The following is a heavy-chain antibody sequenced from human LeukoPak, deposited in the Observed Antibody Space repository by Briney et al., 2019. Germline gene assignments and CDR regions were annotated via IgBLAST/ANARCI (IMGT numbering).Heavy chain of an antibody. CDR1: GFTVSSNY. Sequence: GGSLRLSCAASGFTVSSNYMSWVRQAPGKGLEWVSVIYSGGSTYYADSVKGRFTISRDNAKNSLYLQMNSLRAEDTAVYYCARRAGAYSHPYDYWGQGTLVTVSS. CDR2: IYSGGST. V-gene: IGHV3-53*01. J-gene: IGHJ4*02. CDR3: ARRAGAYSHPYDY. D-gene: IGHD4/OR15-4a*01.